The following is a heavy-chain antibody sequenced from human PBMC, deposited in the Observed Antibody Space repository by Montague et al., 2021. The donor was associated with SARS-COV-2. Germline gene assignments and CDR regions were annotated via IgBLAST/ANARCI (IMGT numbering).Heavy chain of an antibody. CDR2: LSSSGST. V-gene: IGHV4-39*02. J-gene: IGHJ4*02. CDR1: GXSIDRDTYY. CDR3: ARPGSVSGWFYFDD. D-gene: IGHD6-19*01. Sequence: SETLSLTCIVSGXSIDRDTYYWGWIRQSPGKGLEWIGSLSSSGSTYYNPSLRSRVTISMDTSKNHFSLKVNSVTATDTAVYFCARPGSVSGWFYFDDRGQGNLVSVSS.